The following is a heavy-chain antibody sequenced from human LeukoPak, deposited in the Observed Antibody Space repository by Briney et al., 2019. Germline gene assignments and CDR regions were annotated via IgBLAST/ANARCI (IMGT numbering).Heavy chain of an antibody. D-gene: IGHD4-17*01. CDR3: AKDRGPTTVQSVTDF. CDR2: INGRGDDT. J-gene: IGHJ4*02. Sequence: GGSLRLSCAASGFTVSSNYMSWVRQAPGKGLEWVSVINGRGDDTYYADSVKGRFTISRDNSKNTLYLQMNSLTAEDTALYYCAKDRGPTTVQSVTDFWGQGSLVTVSS. CDR1: GFTVSSNY. V-gene: IGHV3-23*01.